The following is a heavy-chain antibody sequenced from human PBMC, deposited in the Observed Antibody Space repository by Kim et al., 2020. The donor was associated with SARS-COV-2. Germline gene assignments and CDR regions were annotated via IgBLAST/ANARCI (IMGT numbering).Heavy chain of an antibody. D-gene: IGHD1-26*01. CDR2: IIPIFGTA. CDR1: GGTFSSYA. V-gene: IGHV1-69*13. CDR3: ATTSLVGATTPDY. Sequence: SVKVSCKASGGTFSSYAISWVRQAPGQGLEWMGGIIPIFGTANYAQKFQGRVTITADESTSTAYMELSSLRSEDTAVYYCATTSLVGATTPDYWGQGTLVTVSS. J-gene: IGHJ4*02.